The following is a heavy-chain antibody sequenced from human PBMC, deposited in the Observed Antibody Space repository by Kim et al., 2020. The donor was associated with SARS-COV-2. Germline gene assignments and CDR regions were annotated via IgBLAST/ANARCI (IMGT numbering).Heavy chain of an antibody. J-gene: IGHJ4*02. V-gene: IGHV3-48*02. D-gene: IGHD2-15*01. CDR1: GFTFSSYS. Sequence: GGSLRLSCAASGFTFSSYSMNWVRQAPGKGLEWVSYISSSSSTIYYADSVKGRFTISRDNAKNSLYLQVNSLRDEDTAVYYCARDFRWRILFETRDYFDYWGQGTLVTVSS. CDR2: ISSSSSTI. CDR3: ARDFRWRILFETRDYFDY.